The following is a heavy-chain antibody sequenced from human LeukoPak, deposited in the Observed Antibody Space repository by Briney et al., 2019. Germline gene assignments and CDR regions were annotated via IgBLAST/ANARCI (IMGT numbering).Heavy chain of an antibody. Sequence: GASVKVSCKASGGTFSSYAISWVRQAPGQGLEWMGGIIPILGTANYAQKFQGRVTITADESTSTAYMELSSLRSEDTAVYYCARVPADIAVAGTYWFDPWGXXXXVTVSS. CDR3: ARVPADIAVAGTYWFDP. CDR1: GGTFSSYA. V-gene: IGHV1-69*13. CDR2: IIPILGTA. J-gene: IGHJ5*02. D-gene: IGHD6-19*01.